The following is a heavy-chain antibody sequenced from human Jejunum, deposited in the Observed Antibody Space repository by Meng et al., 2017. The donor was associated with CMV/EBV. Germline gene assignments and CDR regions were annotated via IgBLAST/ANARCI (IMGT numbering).Heavy chain of an antibody. CDR3: ATIYNRYSSGWSGSWYFDL. CDR1: TYN. Sequence: TYNMNWVRQAPGKGLEWVSYISGRSSTIHYADSVKGRFTISRDNAKNSLYLQMNNLRAEDTAVYYCATIYNRYSSGWSGSWYFDLWGRGTLVTVSS. J-gene: IGHJ2*01. CDR2: ISGRSSTI. D-gene: IGHD6-19*01. V-gene: IGHV3-48*04.